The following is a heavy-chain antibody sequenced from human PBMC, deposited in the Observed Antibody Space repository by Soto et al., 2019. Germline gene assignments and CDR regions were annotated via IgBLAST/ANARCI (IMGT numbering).Heavy chain of an antibody. CDR3: ARNPYELGDFDY. CDR2: MTPNSGNT. Sequence: QVQLVQSRAEVKKPGASVKVSCKASGYTFTNYDINWVRQATGQGLEWMGWMTPNSGNTGYAQKFPGRVTMTRDTSKHTAYLELSSLKSEDTAVYYCARNPYELGDFDYWGKGTLVTVSS. D-gene: IGHD7-27*01. J-gene: IGHJ4*02. V-gene: IGHV1-8*01. CDR1: GYTFTNYD.